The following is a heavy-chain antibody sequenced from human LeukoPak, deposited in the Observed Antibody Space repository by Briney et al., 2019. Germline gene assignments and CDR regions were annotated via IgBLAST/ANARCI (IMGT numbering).Heavy chain of an antibody. Sequence: SETLSLTCTVSGGSVSSGNYYWSWIRQPPGKGLEWIGYIYYSGSTNYNPSLKSRVTISVDTSKNQFSLKLSSVTAADTAVYYCARGDYDILTGLRDNWFDPWGQGTLVAVSS. CDR3: ARGDYDILTGLRDNWFDP. CDR2: IYYSGST. V-gene: IGHV4-61*01. CDR1: GGSVSSGNYY. J-gene: IGHJ5*02. D-gene: IGHD3-9*01.